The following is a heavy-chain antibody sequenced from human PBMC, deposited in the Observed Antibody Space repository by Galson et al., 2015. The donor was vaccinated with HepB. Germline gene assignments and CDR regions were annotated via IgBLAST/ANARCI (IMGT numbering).Heavy chain of an antibody. D-gene: IGHD3-22*01. V-gene: IGHV1-18*01. CDR3: ARDGDVPGYYDSSGYYI. CDR2: ISAYNGNT. J-gene: IGHJ4*02. CDR1: GYTFTSYG. Sequence: SVKVSCKASGYTFTSYGISWVRQAPGQGLEWMGWISAYNGNTNYAQKLQGRVTMTTDTSTSTAYMELRSLRSDDTAVYYCARDGDVPGYYDSSGYYIWGQGTLVTVSS.